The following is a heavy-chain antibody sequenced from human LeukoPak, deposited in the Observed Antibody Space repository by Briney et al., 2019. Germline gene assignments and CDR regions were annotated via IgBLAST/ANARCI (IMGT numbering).Heavy chain of an antibody. V-gene: IGHV3-30-3*01. D-gene: IGHD3-3*01. J-gene: IGHJ4*02. CDR3: AREIYDFWSGYFDY. Sequence: PGGSLRLSCAASGFTFSSYAMHWVRQAPGKGLEWVAVISYDGSNKYYADSVRGRFTISRDNSKNTLYLQMNSLRAEDTAVYYCAREIYDFWSGYFDYWGQGTLVTVSS. CDR1: GFTFSSYA. CDR2: ISYDGSNK.